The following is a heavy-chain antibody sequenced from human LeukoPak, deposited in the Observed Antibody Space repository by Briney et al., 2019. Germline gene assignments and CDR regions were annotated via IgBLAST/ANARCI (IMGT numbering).Heavy chain of an antibody. CDR3: ARRSTVGTTWALDY. J-gene: IGHJ4*02. CDR1: GGSIRSYY. V-gene: IGHV4-59*01. Sequence: SETLSLTCTVSGGSIRSYYWSWIRQPPGKGLEWIGYIYYSGSTNYNPSLKSRLTISVDTSKNQFSLKLSSVTAADTAVYYCARRSTVGTTWALDYWGQGTLVTVSS. D-gene: IGHD1-1*01. CDR2: IYYSGST.